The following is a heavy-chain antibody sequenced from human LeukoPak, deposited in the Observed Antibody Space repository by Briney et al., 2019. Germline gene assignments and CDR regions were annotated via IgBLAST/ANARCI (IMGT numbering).Heavy chain of an antibody. D-gene: IGHD6-19*01. Sequence: EASVKVSCKASGYTFTSYAMHWVRQAPGQRLEWMGWINAGNGNTKYSQKFQGRVTITRDTSASTAYMELGSLRSEDTAVYYCARVVGSREQWLVDYYFDYWGQGTLVTVSS. CDR3: ARVVGSREQWLVDYYFDY. CDR2: INAGNGNT. V-gene: IGHV1-3*01. CDR1: GYTFTSYA. J-gene: IGHJ4*02.